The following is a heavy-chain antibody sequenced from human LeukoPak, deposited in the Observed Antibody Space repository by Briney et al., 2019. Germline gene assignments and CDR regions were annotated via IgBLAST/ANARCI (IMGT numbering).Heavy chain of an antibody. Sequence: PSEXXXLTXXXSXXXXXXXYXXWXRQPPGXGLEWIGYIYSSVSTDYNPSLKSGATISLDTPNHQFSLKLTSVTAADTAVYYCARHVGIHLWSLYFDYWGQGSLVTVSS. D-gene: IGHD5-18*01. J-gene: IGHJ4*02. CDR2: IYSSVST. V-gene: IGHV4-59*08. CDR1: XXXXXXXY. CDR3: ARHVGIHLWSLYFDY.